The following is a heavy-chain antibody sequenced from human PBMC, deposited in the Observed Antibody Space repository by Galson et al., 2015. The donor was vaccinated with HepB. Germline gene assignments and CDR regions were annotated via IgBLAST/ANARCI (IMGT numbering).Heavy chain of an antibody. V-gene: IGHV3-48*03. CDR3: ARDGGGYDLDV. J-gene: IGHJ6*02. CDR1: GFTFISYE. Sequence: SLRLSCAASGFTFISYEMNWVRQAPGKGLEWVSYISSSGTTIYYADSVKGRFTISRDNARNSLYLQMNSLRADDTAVYYCARDGGGYDLDVWGQGTTVTVSS. D-gene: IGHD2-15*01. CDR2: ISSSGTTI.